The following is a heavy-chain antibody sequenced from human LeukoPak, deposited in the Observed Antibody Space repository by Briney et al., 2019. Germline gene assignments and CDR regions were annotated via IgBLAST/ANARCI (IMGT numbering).Heavy chain of an antibody. CDR3: AREWPYYYYMDV. J-gene: IGHJ6*03. V-gene: IGHV4-39*07. CDR1: GDSISSSGYY. CDR2: IHHSGNT. D-gene: IGHD5-12*01. Sequence: KSSETLSPTCSVSGDSISSSGYYWDWIRQPPGKGLEWIGSIHHSGNTNYNPSLKSRVTISADMSKNQFSLKLSSVTAADTAVYYCAREWPYYYYMDVWGKGTTVTVSS.